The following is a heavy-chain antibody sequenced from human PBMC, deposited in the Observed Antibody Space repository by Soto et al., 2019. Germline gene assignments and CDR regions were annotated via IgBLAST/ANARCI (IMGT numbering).Heavy chain of an antibody. CDR1: GYTFTSYG. CDR2: ISAYNGNT. J-gene: IGHJ4*02. D-gene: IGHD6-6*01. CDR3: ARDRSIAARSPLDY. V-gene: IGHV1-18*01. Sequence: ASVKVSCKASGYTFTSYGISWVRQAPGQGLEWMGWISAYNGNTNYAQKLQGRVTMTTDTSTSTAYMELRSLRSDDTAVYYCARDRSIAARSPLDYWGQGTLVTVPQ.